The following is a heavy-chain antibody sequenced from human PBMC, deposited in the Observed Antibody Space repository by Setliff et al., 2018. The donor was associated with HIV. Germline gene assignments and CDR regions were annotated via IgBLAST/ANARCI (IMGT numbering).Heavy chain of an antibody. V-gene: IGHV4-39*07. Sequence: SETLSLTCTVSGGSISSSSYYWGWIRQPPGKGLEWIGSIYYSGSTYYNPSLKSRVTISVDTSKNQFSLKLSGLKTEDTAVYFCTRRRRGYCTSTSCLYYYYMDVWGKGTTVTVSS. CDR1: GGSISSSSYY. CDR3: TRRRRGYCTSTSCLYYYYMDV. D-gene: IGHD2-2*01. CDR2: IYYSGST. J-gene: IGHJ6*03.